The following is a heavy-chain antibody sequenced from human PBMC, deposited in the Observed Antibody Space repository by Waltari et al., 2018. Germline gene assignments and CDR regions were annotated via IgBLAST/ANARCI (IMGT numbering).Heavy chain of an antibody. Sequence: EVQLVESGGGLVQPGGSLRLSCAASGFRFTSYWMSWVRQAPGKGLEWVANIKQDGRDKAYVDSVKGRFTISRDNAKNSVHLQMNSLRGEDTAVYYCAREGRGGFDMWGQGTMVTVSS. D-gene: IGHD3-10*01. CDR2: IKQDGRDK. CDR3: AREGRGGFDM. CDR1: GFRFTSYW. V-gene: IGHV3-7*01. J-gene: IGHJ3*02.